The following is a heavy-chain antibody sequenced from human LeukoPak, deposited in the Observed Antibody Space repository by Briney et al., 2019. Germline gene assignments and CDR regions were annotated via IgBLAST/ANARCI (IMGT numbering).Heavy chain of an antibody. CDR2: IYYSGST. CDR1: GFTFSNYW. CDR3: VRDYSSGSDAFDI. D-gene: IGHD2-21*01. V-gene: IGHV4-59*01. J-gene: IGHJ3*02. Sequence: GSLRLSCAASGFTFSNYWMSWVRQAPGKGLEWIGYIYYSGSTNYNPSLRSRVTISVDTSKNQFSPKLSSVTAADTAVYYCVRDYSSGSDAFDIWGQGTMVTVSS.